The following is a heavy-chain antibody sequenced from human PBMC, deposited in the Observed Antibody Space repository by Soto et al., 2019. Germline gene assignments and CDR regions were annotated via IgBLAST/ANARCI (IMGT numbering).Heavy chain of an antibody. CDR1: GGSVSSGSYY. D-gene: IGHD2-8*01. Sequence: SETLSLTCTVSGGSVSSGSYYWSWIRQPPGKGLEWIGYIYYSGSTNYNPSLKSRVAISVDTSKNQFSLKLSSVTAADTAVYYCARSRPGDIVLTTLMDVWGQGTTVTVSS. CDR3: ARSRPGDIVLTTLMDV. V-gene: IGHV4-61*01. J-gene: IGHJ6*02. CDR2: IYYSGST.